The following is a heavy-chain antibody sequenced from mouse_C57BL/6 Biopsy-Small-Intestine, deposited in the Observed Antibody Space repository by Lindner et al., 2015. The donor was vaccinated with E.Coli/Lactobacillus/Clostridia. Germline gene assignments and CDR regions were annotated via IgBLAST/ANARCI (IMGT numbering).Heavy chain of an antibody. CDR1: GYTFTSYG. CDR3: ATRQLRFYFDY. D-gene: IGHD3-2*02. J-gene: IGHJ2*01. CDR2: IYPRSGNT. V-gene: IGHV1-81*01. Sequence: VQLQEVWSVSWRGPGASVKLSCKASGYTFTSYGISWVKQRTGQGLEWIGEIYPRSGNTYYNEKFKGKATLTADKSSSTAYMELRSLTSEDSAVYFCATRQLRFYFDYWGQGTTLTVSS.